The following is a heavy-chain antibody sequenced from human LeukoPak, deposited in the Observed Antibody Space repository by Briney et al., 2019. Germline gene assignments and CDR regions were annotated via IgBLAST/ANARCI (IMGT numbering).Heavy chain of an antibody. CDR1: GGPINTGYY. V-gene: IGHV4-31*03. CDR2: ISDSGNT. Sequence: SETLSLTCTVSGGPINTGYYWNWIRHHPGKGLEWIGQISDSGNTNYNPSLKGRVTMSVDTSPNQFSLKLSSVTAADTAVYYCARGDDHFDYWGQGSLVTVSS. J-gene: IGHJ4*02. CDR3: ARGDDHFDY.